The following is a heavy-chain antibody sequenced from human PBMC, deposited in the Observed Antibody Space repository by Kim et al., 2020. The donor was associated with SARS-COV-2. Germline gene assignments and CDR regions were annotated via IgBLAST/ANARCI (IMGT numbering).Heavy chain of an antibody. V-gene: IGHV3-33*05. D-gene: IGHD5-18*01. J-gene: IGHJ4*02. CDR2: ISYDGSNK. CDR1: GFTFSSYG. CDR3: ARDIRGYSYGQGFDY. Sequence: GGSLRLSCAASGFTFSSYGMHWVRQAPGKGLEWVAVISYDGSNKYYADSVKGRFTISRDNSKNTLYLQMNSLRAEDTAVYYCARDIRGYSYGQGFDYWGQGTLVTVSS.